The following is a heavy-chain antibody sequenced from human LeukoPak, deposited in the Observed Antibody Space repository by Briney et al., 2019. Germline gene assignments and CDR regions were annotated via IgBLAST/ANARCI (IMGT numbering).Heavy chain of an antibody. D-gene: IGHD3-9*01. CDR2: IIPIFGTA. V-gene: IGHV1-69*06. J-gene: IGHJ6*03. Sequence: ASVKVSCKASGGTFSSYAISWVRQAPGQGLEWMGGIIPIFGTANYAQKFQGRVTITADKSTSTAYMELSSLRSEVTAVYYCARILKIDYYYYMDVWGKGTTVTVSS. CDR3: ARILKIDYYYYMDV. CDR1: GGTFSSYA.